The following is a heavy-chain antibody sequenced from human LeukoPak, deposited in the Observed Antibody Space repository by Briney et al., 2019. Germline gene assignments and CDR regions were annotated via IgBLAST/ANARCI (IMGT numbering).Heavy chain of an antibody. CDR3: ARGPDIVVVVARGWFDP. CDR2: INPSGGST. J-gene: IGHJ5*02. CDR1: GYTFTSYY. D-gene: IGHD2-15*01. V-gene: IGHV1-46*01. Sequence: ASVKVSCKASGYTFTSYYMHWVRQAPGRGLEWMGIINPSGGSTSYAQKFQGRVTMTRDTSTSTVYMELSSLRSEDTAVYYCARGPDIVVVVARGWFDPWGQGTLVTVSS.